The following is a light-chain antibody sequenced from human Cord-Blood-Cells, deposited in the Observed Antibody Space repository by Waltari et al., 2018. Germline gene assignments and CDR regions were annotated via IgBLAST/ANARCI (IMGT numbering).Light chain of an antibody. CDR3: SSYAGSNKV. Sequence: QSALTQPPSASGSPGQTVNISCTGTSSDVGGYNQVSWYQQHPGKAPKLMIYEVSKRPSGVPDRFSGSKSGNTASLTVSGLQAEDEADYYCSSYAGSNKVFGGGTKLTVL. CDR1: SSDVGGYNQ. V-gene: IGLV2-8*01. J-gene: IGLJ3*02. CDR2: EVS.